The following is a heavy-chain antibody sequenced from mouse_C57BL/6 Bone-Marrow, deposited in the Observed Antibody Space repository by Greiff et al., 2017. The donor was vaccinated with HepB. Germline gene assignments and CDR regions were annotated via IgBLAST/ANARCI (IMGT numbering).Heavy chain of an antibody. J-gene: IGHJ4*01. CDR1: GFTFTDYY. Sequence: EVKLVESGGGLVQPGGSLSLSCAASGFTFTDYYMSWVRQPPGKALEWLGFIRNKANGYTTEYSATVKGRFTSSRDNSQSILYLQMNALGAEDSATYYCARYAYYAMDYWGQGTSVTVST. CDR3: ARYAYYAMDY. V-gene: IGHV7-3*01. CDR2: IRNKANGYTT.